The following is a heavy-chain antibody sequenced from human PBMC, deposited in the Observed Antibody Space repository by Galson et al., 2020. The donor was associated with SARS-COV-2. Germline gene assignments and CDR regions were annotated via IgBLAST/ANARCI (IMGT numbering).Heavy chain of an antibody. J-gene: IGHJ3*02. V-gene: IGHV3-48*03. CDR3: ARGATSSGWYLPDAFDI. CDR1: SYE. D-gene: IGHD6-19*01. CDR2: ISGSDYTI. Sequence: SYEMNWVRQAPGKGLEWVSYISGSDYTIYYADSVKGRFTISRDNAKNSLYLQMNSLRAEDTAVYYCARGATSSGWYLPDAFDIWGQGTMVTVSS.